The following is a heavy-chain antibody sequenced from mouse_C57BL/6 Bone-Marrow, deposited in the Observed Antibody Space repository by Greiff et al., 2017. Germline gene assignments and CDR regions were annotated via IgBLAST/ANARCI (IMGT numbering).Heavy chain of an antibody. Sequence: EVKVVESEGGLVQPGSSMKLSCTASGFTFSDYYMAWVRQVPEKGLEWVANINYDGSSTYYLDSLKSRFIISRDNAKNILYLQMSRLKSEDTATYYCARAHYYGSSPYYAMDYWGQGTSVTVSS. CDR1: GFTFSDYY. CDR3: ARAHYYGSSPYYAMDY. D-gene: IGHD1-1*01. V-gene: IGHV5-16*01. CDR2: INYDGSST. J-gene: IGHJ4*01.